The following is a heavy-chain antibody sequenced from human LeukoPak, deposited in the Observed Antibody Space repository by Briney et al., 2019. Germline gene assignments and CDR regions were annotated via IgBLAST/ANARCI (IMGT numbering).Heavy chain of an antibody. V-gene: IGHV3-49*03. CDR1: GFTFGDYA. CDR2: IRSKAYGGTT. CDR3: TSRQYDILTGYYAEDDAFDI. Sequence: GGSLRLSCTASGFTFGDYAMSWFRQAPGKGLEWVGFIRSKAYGGTTEYAASVKGRFTISRDDSKSIAYLQMNSLKTEDTAVYYCTSRQYDILTGYYAEDDAFDIWGQGTMVIVSS. D-gene: IGHD3-9*01. J-gene: IGHJ3*02.